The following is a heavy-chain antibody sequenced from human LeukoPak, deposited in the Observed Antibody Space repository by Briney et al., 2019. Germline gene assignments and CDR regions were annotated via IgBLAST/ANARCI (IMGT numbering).Heavy chain of an antibody. CDR1: GGSVSSYY. D-gene: IGHD1-14*01. CDR3: HGTISSESYFDY. V-gene: IGHV4-4*08. CDR2: IHNGGRT. Sequence: SETLSLTCSVSGGSVSSYYWSWIRQSPGKGLEWIGYIHNGGRTNYNPSLKSRVTGFVDTSKNQVSLRLSSVTAADTAVYARHGTISSESYFDYWGQGALVTVSS. J-gene: IGHJ4*02.